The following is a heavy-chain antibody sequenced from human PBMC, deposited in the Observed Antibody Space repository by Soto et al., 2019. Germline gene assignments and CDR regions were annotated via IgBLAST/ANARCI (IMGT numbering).Heavy chain of an antibody. Sequence: GGSLRLSCAASGFTLSSYAMSWVRQAPGKGLEWVSAISGSGGSTYYADSVKGRFTISRDNSKNTLYLQMNSLRAEDTAVYYCAKIRYSYGSLDYWGQGTLVTVSS. J-gene: IGHJ4*02. CDR2: ISGSGGST. CDR3: AKIRYSYGSLDY. V-gene: IGHV3-23*01. D-gene: IGHD5-18*01. CDR1: GFTLSSYA.